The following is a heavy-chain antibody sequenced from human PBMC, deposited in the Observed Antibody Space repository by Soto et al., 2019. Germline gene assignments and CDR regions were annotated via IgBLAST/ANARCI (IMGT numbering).Heavy chain of an antibody. CDR3: ARGGGLRRHDAFDI. CDR2: MNPNSGNT. Sequence: GASVKVSCKASGYTFTSYDINWVRQATGQGLEWMGWMNPNSGNTGYAQKFQGRVTMTRNTSISTAYMELSSLRSEDTAVYNCARGGGLRRHDAFDIWGQGTMVTVSS. J-gene: IGHJ3*02. CDR1: GYTFTSYD. D-gene: IGHD4-17*01. V-gene: IGHV1-8*01.